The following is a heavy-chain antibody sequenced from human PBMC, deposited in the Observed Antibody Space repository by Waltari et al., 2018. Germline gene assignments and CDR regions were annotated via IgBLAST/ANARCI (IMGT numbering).Heavy chain of an antibody. Sequence: QVQLQQWGAGLLKPSETLSLTCAVYGGSFSGYYWSWIRQPPGKGLEWIGEINHSGSTNYNPSLKSRVTISVDTSKNQFSLKLSSVTAADTAVYYCAREGSSGSYWGSDYFDYWGQGTLVTVSS. CDR1: GGSFSGYY. CDR2: INHSGST. D-gene: IGHD1-26*01. V-gene: IGHV4-34*01. J-gene: IGHJ4*02. CDR3: AREGSSGSYWGSDYFDY.